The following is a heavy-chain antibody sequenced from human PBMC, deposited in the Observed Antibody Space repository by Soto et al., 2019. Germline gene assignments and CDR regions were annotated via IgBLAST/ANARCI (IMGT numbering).Heavy chain of an antibody. CDR1: GFTFSSYA. CDR2: ISYDGSNK. Sequence: PGGSLRLSCAASGFTFSSYAMNWVRQAPGKGLEWVAVISYDGSNKYYADSVKGRFTISRDNSKNTLYLQMNSLRAEDTAVYYCARDANGWMAARPRAGWFDPWGQGALVTVSS. CDR3: ARDANGWMAARPRAGWFDP. J-gene: IGHJ5*02. V-gene: IGHV3-30-3*01. D-gene: IGHD6-6*01.